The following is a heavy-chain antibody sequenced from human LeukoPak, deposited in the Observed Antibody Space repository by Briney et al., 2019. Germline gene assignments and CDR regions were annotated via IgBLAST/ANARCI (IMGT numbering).Heavy chain of an antibody. J-gene: IGHJ4*02. D-gene: IGHD3-16*02. Sequence: SETLSLTCTVSGGSISSYYWSWIRQPPGKGLEWIGHIYYSGSTNYNPSLKSRVTISVDTSKNQFSLKLSSVTAADTAVYYCARVNYDYVWGSYRYTFDYWGQGTLVTVSS. V-gene: IGHV4-59*01. CDR3: ARVNYDYVWGSYRYTFDY. CDR2: IYYSGST. CDR1: GGSISSYY.